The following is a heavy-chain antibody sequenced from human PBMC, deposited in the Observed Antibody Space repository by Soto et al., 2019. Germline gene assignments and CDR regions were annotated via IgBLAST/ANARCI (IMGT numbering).Heavy chain of an antibody. D-gene: IGHD4-4*01. CDR2: FYGLDGT. CDR1: GLTVSGKKY. CDR3: ATWHLQEHAYDV. V-gene: IGHV3-53*01. J-gene: IGHJ3*01. Sequence: PGGSLRLSCAVSGLTVSGKKYVAWVRQAPGKGLEWVSGFYGLDGTYYADSLKARFTTSGDSSRTIVYLQMNDLRPEDTAVYYCATWHLQEHAYDVWGQGTTVTVSS.